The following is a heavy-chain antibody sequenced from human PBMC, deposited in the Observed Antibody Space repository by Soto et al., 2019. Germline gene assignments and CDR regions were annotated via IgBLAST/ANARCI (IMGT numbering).Heavy chain of an antibody. CDR3: ARDRRGYFYLDY. D-gene: IGHD3-22*01. J-gene: IGHJ4*02. CDR1: GGSISSGDYY. CDR2: IYYSGST. Sequence: SETLSLTCTVSGGSISSGDYYWSWIRQPPGKGLEWIGYIYYSGSTYYNPSLKSRVTISVDTSENQFSLKLSSVTAADTAVYYCARDRRGYFYLDYWGQGTLVTVSS. V-gene: IGHV4-30-4*01.